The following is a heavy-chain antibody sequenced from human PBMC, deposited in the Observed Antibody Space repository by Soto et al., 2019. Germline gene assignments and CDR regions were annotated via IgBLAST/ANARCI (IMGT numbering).Heavy chain of an antibody. J-gene: IGHJ3*01. D-gene: IGHD6-13*01. CDR3: ARDDKVGGIAAAGKSAGD. CDR2: IIPIFGTA. Sequence: SSVKVSCKASGGTFSSYAISWVRQAPGQGLEWMGGIIPIFGTANYAQKFQGRVTITADKSTSTAYMELSSLRSEDTAVYYCARDDKVGGIAAAGKSAGDWGQGTMVTVS. CDR1: GGTFSSYA. V-gene: IGHV1-69*06.